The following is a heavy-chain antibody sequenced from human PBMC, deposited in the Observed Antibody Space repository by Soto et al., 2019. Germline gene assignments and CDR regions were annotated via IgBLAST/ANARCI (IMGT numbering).Heavy chain of an antibody. CDR1: GAPISGFY. CDR2: IYATGTT. Sequence: SETLSLTCTVSGAPISGFYWSWIRKSAGKGLEWIGRIYATGTTDYNPSLKSQVMMSVDTSKKQFSLKLRSVTAADTAVYYCVRDGTKTLRDWFDPWGQGISVTVSS. CDR3: VRDGTKTLRDWFDP. V-gene: IGHV4-4*07. J-gene: IGHJ5*02. D-gene: IGHD1-1*01.